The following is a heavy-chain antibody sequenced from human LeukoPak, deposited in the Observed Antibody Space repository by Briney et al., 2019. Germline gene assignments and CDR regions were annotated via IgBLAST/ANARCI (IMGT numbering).Heavy chain of an antibody. CDR3: ARCRRRSNYYYYYMDV. Sequence: SETLSLTCIVSGGSISSYYWSWIRQPPGKGLGWIGYIYYSGSTNYNPSLKSRVTISVDTSKNQFSLKLGSVTAADTAVYYCARCRRRSNYYYYYMDVWGKGTTVTVSS. CDR1: GGSISSYY. CDR2: IYYSGST. J-gene: IGHJ6*03. V-gene: IGHV4-59*01. D-gene: IGHD4-11*01.